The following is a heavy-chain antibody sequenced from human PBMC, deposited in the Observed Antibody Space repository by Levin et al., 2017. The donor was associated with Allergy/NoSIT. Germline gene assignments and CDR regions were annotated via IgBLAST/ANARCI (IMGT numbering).Heavy chain of an antibody. D-gene: IGHD3-10*01. CDR2: IFCSGST. V-gene: IGHV4-30-4*01. CDR1: GGSISSADYY. CDR3: ARGDFGSGRFYY. Sequence: SETLSLTCTVSGGSISSADYYWSWIRQPPGKGLEWIGYIFCSGSTHYNPSLMSRVTISLDTSKNQFSLKLSSVTAADTAVYYCARGDFGSGRFYYWGQGIVVTVSS. J-gene: IGHJ4*02.